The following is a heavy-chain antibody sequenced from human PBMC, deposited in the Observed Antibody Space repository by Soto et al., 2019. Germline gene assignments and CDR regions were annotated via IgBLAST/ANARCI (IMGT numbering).Heavy chain of an antibody. D-gene: IGHD2-2*01. CDR3: ARHRYQPLWVDF. CDR2: IDYNGST. Sequence: SETLSLTCSVSGGSIRSSSYYWGWIRQPPGKGLEWIGSIDYNGSTFYNPSLKSRVTISVDTSKNQFSLTLSSVTAADTAVYYCARHRYQPLWVDFWGQGTLVTVS. V-gene: IGHV4-39*01. CDR1: GGSIRSSSYY. J-gene: IGHJ4*02.